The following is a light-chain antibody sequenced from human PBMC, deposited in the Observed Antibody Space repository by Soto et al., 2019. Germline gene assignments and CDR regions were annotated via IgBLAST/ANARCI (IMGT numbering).Light chain of an antibody. J-gene: IGKJ1*01. CDR3: QQNYSNSWT. V-gene: IGKV1-39*01. Sequence: IPLTESLGAGAASAGRGITSTCRTSQSFSNYLTWYQHKPGKAPKLLIYSATGLQSGVPSRFSGSGSGTEFTLTISSLQPEDSATYYCQQNYSNSWTFGQGTKVDIK. CDR2: SAT. CDR1: QSFSNY.